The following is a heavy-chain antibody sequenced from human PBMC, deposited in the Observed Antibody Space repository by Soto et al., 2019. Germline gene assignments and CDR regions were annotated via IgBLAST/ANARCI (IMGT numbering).Heavy chain of an antibody. Sequence: SVKVSCKASGGTFSSYTISWVRQAPGQGLEWMGRIIPILGIANYAQKFQGRVAITADKSTSTAYMELSSLRSEDTAEYYCTGDDERSCSGGSCYPGAFDIWGKGKMVTVSS. CDR1: GGTFSSYT. D-gene: IGHD2-15*01. V-gene: IGHV1-69*04. CDR3: TGDDERSCSGGSCYPGAFDI. J-gene: IGHJ3*02. CDR2: IIPILGIA.